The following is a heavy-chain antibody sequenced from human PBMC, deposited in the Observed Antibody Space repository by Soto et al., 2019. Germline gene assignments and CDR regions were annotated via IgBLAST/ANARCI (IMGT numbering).Heavy chain of an antibody. Sequence: ASVKVSCKASGYTFTGYYMHWVRQAPGQGLEWMGWINPNSGGTNYAQKFLGRVTMTRDTSISTAYMELGRLRSDDTAVYYCARGGSSWYSAFDYWGQGTLGTVS. J-gene: IGHJ4*02. V-gene: IGHV1-2*02. CDR2: INPNSGGT. CDR3: ARGGSSWYSAFDY. D-gene: IGHD6-13*01. CDR1: GYTFTGYY.